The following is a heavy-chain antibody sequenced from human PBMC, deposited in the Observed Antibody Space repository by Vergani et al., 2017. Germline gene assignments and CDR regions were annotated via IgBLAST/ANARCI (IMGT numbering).Heavy chain of an antibody. CDR1: GFTVSSNY. CDR2: IYSGGST. Sequence: EVQLVESGGGLVQPGGSLRLSCAASGFTVSSNYMSWVRQAPGKGLEWVSVIYSGGSTYYADAVKGRFTSSRHNTKNTRYLQMNSLRAEDTAVYYCAGDAHYYDITCYTSVFDYWGQGTLVTVSS. CDR3: AGDAHYYDITCYTSVFDY. D-gene: IGHD3-22*01. V-gene: IGHV3-53*04. J-gene: IGHJ4*02.